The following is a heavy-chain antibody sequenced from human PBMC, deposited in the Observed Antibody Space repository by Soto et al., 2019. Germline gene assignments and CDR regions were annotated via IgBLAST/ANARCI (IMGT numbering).Heavy chain of an antibody. CDR2: ISGGGSHI. D-gene: IGHD2-21*02. CDR3: ARDWMVPGGGMDV. J-gene: IGHJ6*02. V-gene: IGHV3-21*06. CDR1: GFIFSSYT. Sequence: EVQVVQSGGGLVKPGGSLRLSCAASGFIFSSYTMTWVRQAPGKGLAWVASISGGGSHIFYTDSVRGRFTISRDNAKNSLSLQMNSLRAEDTAVYYCARDWMVPGGGMDVWGQGTTVTVSS.